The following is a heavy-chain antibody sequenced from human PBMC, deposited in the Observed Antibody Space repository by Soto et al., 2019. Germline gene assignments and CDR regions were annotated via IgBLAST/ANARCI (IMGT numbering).Heavy chain of an antibody. V-gene: IGHV1-69*13. CDR2: IMPIIGTA. D-gene: IGHD2-2*01. CDR1: GGTFNTYS. J-gene: IGHJ5*02. CDR3: ARGRDIVELPPGLGPAYP. Sequence: SVKVSCKASGGTFNTYSISGVRQAPGQGLEWMGGIMPIIGTANYAQKFQGRVTITADESTRTVYMELSSLRSDDTAVYYCARGRDIVELPPGLGPAYPWGPGTLVTVSS.